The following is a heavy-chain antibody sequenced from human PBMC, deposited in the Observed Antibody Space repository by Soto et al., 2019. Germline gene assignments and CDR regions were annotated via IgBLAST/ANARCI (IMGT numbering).Heavy chain of an antibody. J-gene: IGHJ3*02. CDR1: GGSISSYY. Sequence: SETLSLTCTVPGGSISSYYWSWIRQPAGKGLEWIGRIYTSGSTNYNPSLKGRVTMSVDTSKNQFSLKLSSVTAADTAVYYCARCTSSDYDFWSGYYPKAFDIWGQGTMVTVSS. V-gene: IGHV4-4*07. CDR3: ARCTSSDYDFWSGYYPKAFDI. CDR2: IYTSGST. D-gene: IGHD3-3*01.